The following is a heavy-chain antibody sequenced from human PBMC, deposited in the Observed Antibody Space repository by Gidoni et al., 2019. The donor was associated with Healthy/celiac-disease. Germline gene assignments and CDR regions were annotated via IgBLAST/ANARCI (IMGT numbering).Heavy chain of an antibody. J-gene: IGHJ3*02. D-gene: IGHD4-17*01. V-gene: IGHV5-51*01. CDR2: IYPGDSDT. Sequence: EVQLVQSGAEVKKPGESRKISCKGSGYSSTRYWIGWVRQMPGKGLEWMGIIYPGDSDTRYSPSFQGQVTISADKSISTAYLQWSSLKASDTAMYYCACPYPSMTTVDSAHAFDIWGQGTMVTVSS. CDR1: GYSSTRYW. CDR3: ACPYPSMTTVDSAHAFDI.